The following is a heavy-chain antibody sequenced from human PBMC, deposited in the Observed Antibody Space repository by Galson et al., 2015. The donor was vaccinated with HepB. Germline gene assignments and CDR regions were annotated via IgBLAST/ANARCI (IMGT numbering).Heavy chain of an antibody. J-gene: IGHJ3*02. V-gene: IGHV3-11*01. CDR1: GLTFRDYS. CDR2: VSRSSRTI. CDR3: ARDWPSGYDDAFDI. D-gene: IGHD5-12*01. Sequence: SLRLSCAASGLTFRDYSVSWIRQAPGKGLEWISYVSRSSRTIFYADSVKGRFTIARDNAKNSLYLQMNSLRAEDTAVYYCARDWPSGYDDAFDIWGQGTMVTVSS.